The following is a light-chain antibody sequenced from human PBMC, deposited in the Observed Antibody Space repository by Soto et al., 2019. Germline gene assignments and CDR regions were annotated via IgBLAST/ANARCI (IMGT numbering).Light chain of an antibody. CDR1: QSVSSF. J-gene: IGKJ3*01. Sequence: EIVLTQSPATLSLSPGERATLSCRASQSVSSFLAWFQQKPGQAPRLLIYDTSNRAPGIPARFSGSGSGTDFSLTISSLEPEDSAVYYCQERSNWHPFPFGPGTTVEIK. CDR2: DTS. CDR3: QERSNWHPFP. V-gene: IGKV3-11*01.